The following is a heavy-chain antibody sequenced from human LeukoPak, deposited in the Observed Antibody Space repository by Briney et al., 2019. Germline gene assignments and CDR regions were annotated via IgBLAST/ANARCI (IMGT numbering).Heavy chain of an antibody. D-gene: IGHD3-10*01. CDR1: GFTFSSYW. V-gene: IGHV3-11*01. Sequence: GGSLRLSCAASGFTFSSYWMSWIRQAPGKGLEWVSYISSSGSTIYYADSVKGRFTISRDNAKNSLYLQMNSLRAEDTAVYYCARVWVLWFGETMDVWGKGTTVTISS. J-gene: IGHJ6*03. CDR3: ARVWVLWFGETMDV. CDR2: ISSSGSTI.